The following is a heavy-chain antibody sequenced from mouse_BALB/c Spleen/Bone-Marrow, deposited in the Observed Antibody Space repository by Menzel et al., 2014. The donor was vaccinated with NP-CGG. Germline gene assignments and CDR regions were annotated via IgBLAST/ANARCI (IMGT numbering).Heavy chain of an antibody. D-gene: IGHD1-2*01. J-gene: IGHJ4*01. CDR2: IRNKANGYTT. CDR3: ASLLTTATYAMDY. CDR1: GFTFTDYY. V-gene: IGHV7-3*02. Sequence: EVMLVESGGGLVQPGGSLRLSCATSGFTFTDYYMSWVRQPPGKAFEWLGFIRNKANGYTTEYSASVKGRFTISRDNSQSILYLQMNTLRAEDSATYYCASLLTTATYAMDYWGQGTSVTVSS.